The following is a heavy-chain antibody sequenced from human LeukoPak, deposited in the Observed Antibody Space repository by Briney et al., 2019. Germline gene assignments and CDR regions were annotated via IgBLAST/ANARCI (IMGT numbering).Heavy chain of an antibody. J-gene: IGHJ4*02. D-gene: IGHD1-26*01. CDR3: ARFNVATVFSPQRYLGY. CDR2: IYPGDSDT. CDR1: GYTFAGYW. Sequence: GESLKISCKGSGYTFAGYWIGWVRQMPGKGLEYMGVIYPGDSDTRYSPSFQGQVTISADKSINTAYLEWSSLKASDSAFYYCARFNVATVFSPQRYLGYWGQGTLVTVSS. V-gene: IGHV5-51*01.